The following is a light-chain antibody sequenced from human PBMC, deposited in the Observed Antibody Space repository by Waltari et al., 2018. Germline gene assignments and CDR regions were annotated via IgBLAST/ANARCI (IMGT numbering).Light chain of an antibody. CDR3: QSYDSSLSGVI. CDR2: GNN. V-gene: IGLV1-40*01. Sequence: QSVLTQPPSVSGAPGQRITIPCTGTSSNIGAGYDVHRYLQLPGTAPQLIILGNNNRPSGVPDRFSASKSDTSASLAITGLQAEDEADYYCQSYDSSLSGVIFGGGTKLTVL. CDR1: SSNIGAGYD. J-gene: IGLJ2*01.